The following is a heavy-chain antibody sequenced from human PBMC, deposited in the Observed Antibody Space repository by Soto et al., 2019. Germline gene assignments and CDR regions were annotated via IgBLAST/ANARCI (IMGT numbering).Heavy chain of an antibody. D-gene: IGHD3-16*01. CDR1: GYTFTTYG. CDR2: ISGYNGHT. J-gene: IGHJ6*02. Sequence: QVQLVQSGAEVRKPGASVKVSCKASGYTFTTYGISWVRQAPGQGLEWMGWISGYNGHTKYAQKFQGRGTMTTDTSTSTVYMDLRSLRSDDTAVYYCAREGEMPYYYYGLDVWGQGTTVTGSS. V-gene: IGHV1-18*01. CDR3: AREGEMPYYYYGLDV.